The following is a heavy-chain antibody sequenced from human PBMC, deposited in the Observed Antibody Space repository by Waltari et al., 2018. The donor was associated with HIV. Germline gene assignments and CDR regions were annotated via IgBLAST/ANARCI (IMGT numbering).Heavy chain of an antibody. D-gene: IGHD4-17*01. V-gene: IGHV3-30*18. CDR1: GFTFSGFD. CDR3: AKVKPDYGDYLYYFDY. J-gene: IGHJ4*02. Sequence: QVQLVESGGGVVDPGRSLSLSCAASGFTFSGFDMHRVRQAPGKGLEWVAVISYDGGNKYYADSVKGRFTISRDNSKNTLYLQMNSLRAEDTAVYYCAKVKPDYGDYLYYFDYWGQGTLATVSS. CDR2: ISYDGGNK.